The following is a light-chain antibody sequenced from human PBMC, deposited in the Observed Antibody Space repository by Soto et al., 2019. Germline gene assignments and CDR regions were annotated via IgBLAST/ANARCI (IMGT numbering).Light chain of an antibody. V-gene: IGKV3-15*01. CDR3: QQYNNWPFF. J-gene: IGKJ1*01. CDR1: QSVSSN. CDR2: GAS. Sequence: EIVMTQSPATLSGSPGERATLSCRASQSVSSNLAWYQQKPGQAPRLLIYGASTRDTGIPARFSGSGSGTEFTLPISSLQSEDFAVYYCQQYNNWPFFFGQGTKVEIK.